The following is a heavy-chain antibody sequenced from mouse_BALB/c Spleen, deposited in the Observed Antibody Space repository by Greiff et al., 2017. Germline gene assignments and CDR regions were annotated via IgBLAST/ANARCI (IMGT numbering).Heavy chain of an antibody. V-gene: IGHV1-69*01. CDR1: GYTFTDYW. CDR3: ARGRKGGWFAY. J-gene: IGHJ3*01. Sequence: VQLQQSGAELVMPGASVKMSCKASGYTFTDYWMHWVKQRPGQGLEWIGAIDTSDSYTSYNQKFKGKATLTVDESSSTAYMQLSSLTSEDSAVYYCARGRKGGWFAYWGQGTLVTVSA. CDR2: IDTSDSYT.